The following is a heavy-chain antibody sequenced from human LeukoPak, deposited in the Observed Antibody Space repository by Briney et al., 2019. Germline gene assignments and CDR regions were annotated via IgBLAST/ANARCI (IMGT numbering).Heavy chain of an antibody. CDR1: GFTFRNFA. V-gene: IGHV3-64*02. J-gene: IGHJ3*02. Sequence: GGALRLSCAASGFTFRNFAMYWVRQAPGKGLEYVSGISKNGGTTSHADSVKGRFTISRDNSKNTLYLQMGSLITEDMAVYYCARESDDASDIWGQGTVVTVSS. CDR3: ARESDDASDI. CDR2: ISKNGGTT.